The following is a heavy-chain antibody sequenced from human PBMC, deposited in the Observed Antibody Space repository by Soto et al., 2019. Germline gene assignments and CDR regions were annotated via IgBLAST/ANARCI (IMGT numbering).Heavy chain of an antibody. Sequence: ASVKVSCKASGYTFTSYGISWVRQAPGQGLEWMGWIGAYNGNTNYAQKLQGRVTMTTDTSTSTAYMEPRSLRSDDTAVYYCASTMVRGVTLPYYYYGMDVWGQGTTVTVSS. CDR3: ASTMVRGVTLPYYYYGMDV. CDR2: IGAYNGNT. V-gene: IGHV1-18*01. D-gene: IGHD3-10*01. CDR1: GYTFTSYG. J-gene: IGHJ6*02.